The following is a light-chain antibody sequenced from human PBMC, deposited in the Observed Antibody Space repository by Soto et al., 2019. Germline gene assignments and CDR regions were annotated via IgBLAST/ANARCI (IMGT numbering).Light chain of an antibody. V-gene: IGKV1D-12*01. CDR2: SAS. CDR1: QGISRS. CDR3: MQPRQSWT. Sequence: DIQVTQSPSSLSATVGDRVTITCQASQGISRSLAWYQQKPGKAPKLLIYSASSLQSGVPDRFSGSGSGTDFTLKISRVEAEDVGVYYCMQPRQSWTFGQGTKVDI. J-gene: IGKJ1*01.